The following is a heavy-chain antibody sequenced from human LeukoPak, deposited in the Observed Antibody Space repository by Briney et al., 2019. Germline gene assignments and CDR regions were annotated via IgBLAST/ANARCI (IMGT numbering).Heavy chain of an antibody. CDR3: ASLARDY. V-gene: IGHV3-53*01. D-gene: IGHD3-3*02. CDR2: IHNDGSK. CDR1: GFIVSNTY. J-gene: IGHJ4*02. Sequence: GGALRLSCAASGFIVSNTYMTWVRQAPGKGLEWVSVIHNDGSKYYADSVKGRFTISRDNSKNMLFLRMNSLRVEDTAVYFCASLARDYWGQGTVVSVSS.